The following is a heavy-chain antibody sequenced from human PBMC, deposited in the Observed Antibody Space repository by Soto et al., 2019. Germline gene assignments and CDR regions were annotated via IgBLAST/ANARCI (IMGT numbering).Heavy chain of an antibody. CDR2: MNPNTGDT. CDR3: ARGDGYIFDY. J-gene: IGHJ4*02. CDR1: GYTFISYD. V-gene: IGHV1-8*01. Sequence: QVQLVQSGAEVKKPGASVKVSCKASGYTFISYDINWVRQATGQGLEWMGWMNPNTGDTGYAQKFQGRVTMTRNTSIDTANLELSSLRSAAPAVYFCARGDGYIFDYWGQGTLVTVSS. D-gene: IGHD5-12*01.